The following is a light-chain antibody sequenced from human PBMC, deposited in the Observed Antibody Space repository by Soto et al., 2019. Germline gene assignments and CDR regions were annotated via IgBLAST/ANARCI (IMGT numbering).Light chain of an antibody. CDR3: QQRRNWPLT. V-gene: IGKV3-11*01. CDR1: QSVSNNY. CDR2: DAS. Sequence: EIVLTQSPGTLSLSPGERATLSCRASQSVSNNYLAWYQQKPGQAPRLLIDDASNRATGIPARFSGSGSGTDFTLTISSLEPEDFALYYCQQRRNWPLTFGGGTKV. J-gene: IGKJ4*01.